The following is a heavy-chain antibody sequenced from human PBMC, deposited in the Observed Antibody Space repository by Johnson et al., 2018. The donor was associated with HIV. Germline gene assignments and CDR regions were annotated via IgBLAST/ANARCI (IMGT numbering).Heavy chain of an antibody. CDR2: ISGSGGST. D-gene: IGHD3-22*01. CDR1: GFTVSSNY. J-gene: IGHJ3*02. V-gene: IGHV3-66*03. Sequence: MQLVESGGGLIQPGGSLRLSCAASGFTVSSNYMNWVRQAPGKGLEWVSVISGSGGSTYYADSVKGRFTISRDNSKNTLYLQMNSLRAEDTAVYYCARGGARSSGYYSAFDIWGQGTMVTVSS. CDR3: ARGGARSSGYYSAFDI.